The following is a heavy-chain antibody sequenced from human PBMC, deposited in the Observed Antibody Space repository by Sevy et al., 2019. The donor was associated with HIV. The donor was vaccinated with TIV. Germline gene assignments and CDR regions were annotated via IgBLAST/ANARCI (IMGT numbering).Heavy chain of an antibody. V-gene: IGHV3-30*04. CDR1: GFTFSSHA. CDR3: VRDLISGSYSQSLDY. J-gene: IGHJ4*02. D-gene: IGHD1-26*01. CDR2: ISSDGNSQ. Sequence: GGSLRLSCAASGFTFSSHAMHWVRQAPGKGLDWVAVISSDGNSQYSADSVKGRFTISRDNSKNTPYLQMDSLRVEDTAVYYCVRDLISGSYSQSLDYWGQGTLVTVSS.